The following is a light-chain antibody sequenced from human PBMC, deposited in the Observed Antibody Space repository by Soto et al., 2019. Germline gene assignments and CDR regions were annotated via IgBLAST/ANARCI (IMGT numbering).Light chain of an antibody. Sequence: DIQMTQSPSSLSASVGDRVTITCRASQSISSYLNWYQQKPGKAPKFLIYAASSLQSGVPSRFSGSGSGTDFTLTINSLQPEDFATYFCQQSYSAPPTFGHGTKVDIK. CDR1: QSISSY. CDR3: QQSYSAPPT. CDR2: AAS. J-gene: IGKJ1*01. V-gene: IGKV1-39*01.